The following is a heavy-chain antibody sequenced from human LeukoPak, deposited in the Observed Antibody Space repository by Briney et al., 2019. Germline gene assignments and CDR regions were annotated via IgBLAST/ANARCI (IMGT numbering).Heavy chain of an antibody. V-gene: IGHV3-7*01. CDR2: IKPDGSEK. Sequence: GGSLRLSCVASGFTFSSHHMNWVRQTPGKGLGSVATIKPDGSEKYYVDSVKGRFTISRDNAKSSLYLQMNSLRAEDTGVYFCARMSSYCDYWGQGTLVTVPS. CDR1: GFTFSSHH. CDR3: ARMSSYCDY. D-gene: IGHD2-2*01. J-gene: IGHJ4*02.